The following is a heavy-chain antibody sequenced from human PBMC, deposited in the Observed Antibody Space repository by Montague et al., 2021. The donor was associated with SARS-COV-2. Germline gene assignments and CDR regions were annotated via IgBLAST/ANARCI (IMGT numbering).Heavy chain of an antibody. CDR2: IYHTGNT. V-gene: IGHV4-4*02. CDR3: ASPKEGGGYYSPFDY. D-gene: IGHD3-22*01. J-gene: IGHJ4*02. Sequence: SETLSLTCGVSGDSVTSTNWWSWVRQPTGKGLEWIGEIYHTGNTNYNPSLKNRVTISLDKSKNQLSLRLNSVTAADTAVYYCASPKEGGGYYSPFDYWGQGILVTVSS. CDR1: GDSVTSTNW.